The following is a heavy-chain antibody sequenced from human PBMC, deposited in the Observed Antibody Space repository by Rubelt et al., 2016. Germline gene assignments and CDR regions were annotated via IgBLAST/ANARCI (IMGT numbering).Heavy chain of an antibody. Sequence: GGGLVQPGGSLRLSCAASGFTFSSYVMSWVRQAPGKGLEWVSAIINSGASTYYTGSVKGRFTISRDNSKNTLYLQMDSLRADDTAVYYCAKEGESPGLLEWLFGYFDHWGQGTLATVSS. CDR1: GFTFSSYV. J-gene: IGHJ4*02. V-gene: IGHV3-23*01. CDR3: AKEGESPGLLEWLFGYFDH. CDR2: IINSGAST. D-gene: IGHD3-3*01.